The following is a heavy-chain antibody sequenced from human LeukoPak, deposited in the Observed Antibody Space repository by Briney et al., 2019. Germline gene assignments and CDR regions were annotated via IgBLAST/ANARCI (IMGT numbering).Heavy chain of an antibody. V-gene: IGHV3-7*01. CDR2: IKQDGSEK. J-gene: IGHJ4*02. D-gene: IGHD2-2*03. Sequence: GGSLRLTCAASGFTFSSYWMSWVRQAPGKGLEWVANIKQDGSEKYYVDSVKGRFTISRDNAKNSLYLQMNSLRAEDTAVYYCARDGWIKDFDYWGQGTLVTVSS. CDR1: GFTFSSYW. CDR3: ARDGWIKDFDY.